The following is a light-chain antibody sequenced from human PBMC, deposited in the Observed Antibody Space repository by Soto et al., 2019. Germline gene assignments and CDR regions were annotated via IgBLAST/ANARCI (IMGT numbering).Light chain of an antibody. CDR2: DVS. J-gene: IGLJ2*01. Sequence: QSALTQPASVSGSPGQSTTISCTGTSSDVGGYNYVSWYQQLPGKAPKLMIYDVSNRPSGVSNRFSGSKSGNTASLTISGLPADAEADYYCSSYTSGSTLVVFGGGTKLTVL. V-gene: IGLV2-14*01. CDR1: SSDVGGYNY. CDR3: SSYTSGSTLVV.